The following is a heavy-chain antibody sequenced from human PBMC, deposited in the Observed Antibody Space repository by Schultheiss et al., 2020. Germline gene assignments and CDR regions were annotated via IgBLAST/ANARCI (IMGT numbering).Heavy chain of an antibody. J-gene: IGHJ6*02. CDR1: TFSISSYG. CDR2: IWYDGSNK. Sequence: GGSLRLSCAASTFSISSYGMIWVRQAPGKGLEWVAVIWYDGSNKYYADSVKGRFTISRDNSKNTLYLQMNSLRAEDTAVYYCAREEVGTTTSPWYYYYYGMDVWGQGTTVTVSS. V-gene: IGHV3-33*08. D-gene: IGHD1-7*01. CDR3: AREEVGTTTSPWYYYYYGMDV.